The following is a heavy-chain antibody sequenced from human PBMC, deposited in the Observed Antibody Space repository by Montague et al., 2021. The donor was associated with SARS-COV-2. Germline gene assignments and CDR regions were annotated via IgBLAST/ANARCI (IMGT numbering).Heavy chain of an antibody. J-gene: IGHJ6*02. Sequence: SETLSLTCTVSGGSISSSSYYWGWIRQPPGKGLEWIGNIYYSGNTYYNPSLKSRVTISVDTSKNQFSLKLSSVTAAGTAVYYCARGRGLAVIFDFYYYGMDVWGQGTTVTVSS. D-gene: IGHD3-3*02. CDR1: GGSISSSSYY. V-gene: IGHV4-39*01. CDR2: IYYSGNT. CDR3: ARGRGLAVIFDFYYYGMDV.